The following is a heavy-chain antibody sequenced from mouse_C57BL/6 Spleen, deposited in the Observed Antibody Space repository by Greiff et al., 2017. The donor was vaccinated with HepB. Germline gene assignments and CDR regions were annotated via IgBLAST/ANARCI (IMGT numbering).Heavy chain of an antibody. CDR1: GFTFSSYA. CDR3: AREGNPDY. J-gene: IGHJ2*01. V-gene: IGHV5-4*01. D-gene: IGHD2-1*01. Sequence: EVQWVESGGGLVKPGGSLKLSCAASGFTFSSYAMSWVRQTPEKRLEWVATISDGGSYTYYPDNVKGRFTISRDNAKNNLYLQMSHLKSEDTAMYYCAREGNPDYWGQGTTLTVSS. CDR2: ISDGGSYT.